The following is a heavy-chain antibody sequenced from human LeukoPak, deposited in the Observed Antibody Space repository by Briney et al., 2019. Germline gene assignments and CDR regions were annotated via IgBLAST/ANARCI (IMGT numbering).Heavy chain of an antibody. CDR3: AREDSSGYYKNGYFDY. CDR2: ISYDGSNK. Sequence: GGSLRLSCAASGFTLRSNAMQWVGQAQGKGLEWGAVISYDGSNKYYADSVKGRFTISRDNSKNTLYLQMNSLRAEDTAVYYCAREDSSGYYKNGYFDYWGQGTLVTVSS. D-gene: IGHD3-22*01. J-gene: IGHJ4*02. V-gene: IGHV3-30-3*01. CDR1: GFTLRSNA.